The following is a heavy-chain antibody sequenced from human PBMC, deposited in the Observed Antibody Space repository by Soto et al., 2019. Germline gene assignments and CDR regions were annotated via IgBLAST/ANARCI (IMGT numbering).Heavy chain of an antibody. V-gene: IGHV1-18*01. CDR2: ISAYNGDT. Sequence: QAQLVQSGAEVKKPGASVKVSCRASGYTFTSYGYAWVRQAPGQGLEWMGWISAYNGDTNYAQKFLDRVTLTTDTSTTTVYMKLRNLGSDDTAIYYCARSGAYCTSITCLFDAFWGLGTLVTVSS. CDR3: ARSGAYCTSITCLFDAF. CDR1: GYTFTSYG. D-gene: IGHD1-26*01. J-gene: IGHJ4*02.